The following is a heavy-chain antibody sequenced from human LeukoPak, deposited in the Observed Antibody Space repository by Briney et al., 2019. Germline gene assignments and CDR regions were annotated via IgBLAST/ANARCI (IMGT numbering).Heavy chain of an antibody. CDR2: ISGTGGTT. D-gene: IGHD3-3*01. CDR1: GFTFSSYA. V-gene: IGHV3-23*01. CDR3: AKGARDFWSGYHLSFDY. J-gene: IGHJ4*02. Sequence: GGSLRLSCAASGFTFSSYAMSWVRQAPGKGLEWVSAISGTGGTTYYADSVKGRFTISRDNSKNTLYLQMNSLRAEDTAVYYCAKGARDFWSGYHLSFDYWGQGTLVTVSS.